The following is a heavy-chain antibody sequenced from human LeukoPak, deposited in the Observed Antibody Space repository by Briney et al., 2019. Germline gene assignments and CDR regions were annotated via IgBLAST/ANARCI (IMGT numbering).Heavy chain of an antibody. D-gene: IGHD1-26*01. J-gene: IGHJ4*02. CDR3: SGAYYHPTGD. CDR1: GFTFSRNW. V-gene: IGHV3-74*01. Sequence: GGSLRLSCEASGFTFSRNWMHWVRQAPGKGLVWASRINGDGSSTSYADSVKGRFTVSRDNAKNTLYLQMNSLRAEDTAVYYCSGAYYHPTGDWGPGTLVTVSS. CDR2: INGDGSST.